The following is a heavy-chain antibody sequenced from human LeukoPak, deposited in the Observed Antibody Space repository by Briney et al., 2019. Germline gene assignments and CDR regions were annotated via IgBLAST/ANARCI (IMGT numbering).Heavy chain of an antibody. Sequence: ASVKVSCKASGGTFSSYAISWVRQATGQGLEWMGWMNPNSGNTGYAQKFQGRVTMTRNTSISTAYMELSSLRSEDTAVYYCARGDRITMVRGVYDIDYWGQGTLVTVSS. CDR2: MNPNSGNT. V-gene: IGHV1-8*02. J-gene: IGHJ4*02. CDR3: ARGDRITMVRGVYDIDY. D-gene: IGHD3-10*01. CDR1: GGTFSSYA.